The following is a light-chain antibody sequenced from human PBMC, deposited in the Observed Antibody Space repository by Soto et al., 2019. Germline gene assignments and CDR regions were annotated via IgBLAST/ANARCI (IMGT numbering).Light chain of an antibody. Sequence: DIQLTQSPSFLSASVGDRVTITCRASQGISSYLAWYQQKPGKAPKLLIYAASTLQSGVPSRFSGSGSGTEFTLTISSLQPEDFSTYYCHQLNSYPRFTFGPGTKVDIK. J-gene: IGKJ3*01. CDR1: QGISSY. V-gene: IGKV1-9*01. CDR2: AAS. CDR3: HQLNSYPRFT.